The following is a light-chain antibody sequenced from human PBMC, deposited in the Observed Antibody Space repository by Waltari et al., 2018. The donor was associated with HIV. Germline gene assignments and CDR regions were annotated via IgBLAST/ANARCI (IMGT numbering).Light chain of an antibody. CDR3: QSYDTRLSGSV. J-gene: IGLJ3*02. CDR2: GNN. CDR1: SSNIGARAHFD. Sequence: QSVLTQPPSVSGAPGQTVTISCTGSSSNIGARAHFDVHWYQQLPGTAPKLLIYGNNNRPAGVPDRVSGSKSGASASRAITGLQAEDEADYYCQSYDTRLSGSVFGGGTKLTVL. V-gene: IGLV1-40*01.